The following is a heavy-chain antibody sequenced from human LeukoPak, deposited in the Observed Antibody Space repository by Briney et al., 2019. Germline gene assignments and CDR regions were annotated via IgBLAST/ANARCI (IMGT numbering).Heavy chain of an antibody. Sequence: GGSLRLSCAASGFTFSDYYMSWIRQAPGKGLEWVSYISSSGSTIYYADSVKGRFTIFRDNAKNSLYLQMNSLRAEDTAVYYCAGEVWDCSGGSCYHTDDYWGQGTLVTVSS. V-gene: IGHV3-11*04. J-gene: IGHJ4*02. CDR3: AGEVWDCSGGSCYHTDDY. D-gene: IGHD2-15*01. CDR1: GFTFSDYY. CDR2: ISSSGSTI.